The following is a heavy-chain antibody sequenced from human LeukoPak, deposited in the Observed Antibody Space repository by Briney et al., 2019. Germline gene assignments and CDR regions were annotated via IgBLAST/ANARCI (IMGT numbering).Heavy chain of an antibody. J-gene: IGHJ4*02. CDR1: GFTFSTYW. CDR2: INSDGSST. Sequence: PGGSLRLSCAVCGFTFSTYWMHWVREAPGRGLVWVSLINSDGSSTNYADSVKGRYTISRDNAKNTLYMQMNSLRAEDTAVYYCATDVPAVTIFGYWGQGTLVTVSS. D-gene: IGHD2-2*01. CDR3: ATDVPAVTIFGY. V-gene: IGHV3-74*01.